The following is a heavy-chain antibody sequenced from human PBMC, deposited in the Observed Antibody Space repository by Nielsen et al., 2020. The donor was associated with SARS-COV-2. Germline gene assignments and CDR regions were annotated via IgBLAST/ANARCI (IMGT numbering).Heavy chain of an antibody. CDR1: GYTFTGYY. Sequence: ASVKVSCKASGYTFTGYYMHWVRQAPGQGLEWMGRINPNSGGTNYAQKFQGRVTMTRDTSISTAYMELSSLRSEDTAVYYCAKGSPEVGAPHYYGMDVWGQGTTVTVSS. J-gene: IGHJ6*02. CDR2: INPNSGGT. CDR3: AKGSPEVGAPHYYGMDV. D-gene: IGHD1-26*01. V-gene: IGHV1-2*06.